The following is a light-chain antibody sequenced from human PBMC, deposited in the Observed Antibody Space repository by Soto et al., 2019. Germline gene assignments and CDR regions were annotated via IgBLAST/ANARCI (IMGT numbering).Light chain of an antibody. CDR1: SSNMGSNT. Sequence: QPVLTQPPSASGTPGQRVTISCSGSSSNMGSNTVNWYQQLPGTAPKLLIYSDNQRPSGVPDRFSGSKSGTSASLAITGLQSEDEADYYCAAWDGSLHHILFGGGTKLTVL. V-gene: IGLV1-44*01. CDR2: SDN. J-gene: IGLJ2*01. CDR3: AAWDGSLHHIL.